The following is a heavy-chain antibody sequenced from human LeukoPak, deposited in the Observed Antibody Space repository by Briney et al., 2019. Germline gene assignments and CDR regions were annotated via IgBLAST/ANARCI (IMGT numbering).Heavy chain of an antibody. CDR1: RFTFSSYS. Sequence: GGSLRLSCAASRFTFSSYSMNWVRQAPGKGLEWVSSISSSGSYIYYADSVKGRFTISRDNSKNTLYLQMNSLRAEDTAVYYCAKLPRWGGSYTLSGGYAFDIWGQGTMVTVSS. D-gene: IGHD1-26*01. CDR2: ISSSGSYI. CDR3: AKLPRWGGSYTLSGGYAFDI. J-gene: IGHJ3*02. V-gene: IGHV3-21*01.